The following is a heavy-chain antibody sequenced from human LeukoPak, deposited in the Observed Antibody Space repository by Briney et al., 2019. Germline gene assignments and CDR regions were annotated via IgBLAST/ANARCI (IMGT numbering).Heavy chain of an antibody. V-gene: IGHV4-4*07. J-gene: IGHJ3*02. CDR1: GGSISSYY. Sequence: PSETLSLTCTVSGGSISSYYCSWIRQPAGKGLEWIGRIYTSGSTNYNPSLKSRVTMSVDTSKNQFSLKLSSVTAADTAVYYCARDALQLWDAFDIWGQGTMVTVSS. CDR3: ARDALQLWDAFDI. CDR2: IYTSGST. D-gene: IGHD5-18*01.